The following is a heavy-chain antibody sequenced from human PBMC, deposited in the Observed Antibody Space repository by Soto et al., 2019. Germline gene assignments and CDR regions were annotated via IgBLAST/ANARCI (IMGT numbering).Heavy chain of an antibody. Sequence: EVQLVESGGGLVQPGGSLRLSCAASGFTVSSFYMTWVRQAPGKGLQWVAVISSGGSTYYADSVKGRFTISRDNPKNTLYLEMNSLRAEDTAVYYCARDTFGGAYDFLHGGQGTLVTVSS. V-gene: IGHV3-66*01. CDR1: GFTVSSFY. CDR3: ARDTFGGAYDFLH. D-gene: IGHD3-3*01. J-gene: IGHJ4*02. CDR2: ISSGGST.